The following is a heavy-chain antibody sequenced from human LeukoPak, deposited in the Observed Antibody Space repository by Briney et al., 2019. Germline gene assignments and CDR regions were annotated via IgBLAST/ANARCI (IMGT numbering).Heavy chain of an antibody. CDR3: TKDVEHF. J-gene: IGHJ1*01. Sequence: GALRLSCAASGFTFSSYAMSWVRQAPGKGLEWVSAISSNGAGRYYADSVRGRFTISRDNSKNTLYLQMNGLRAEDTAVYYCTKDVEHFWGQGTLVTVSS. CDR2: ISSNGAGR. D-gene: IGHD1/OR15-1a*01. V-gene: IGHV3-23*01. CDR1: GFTFSSYA.